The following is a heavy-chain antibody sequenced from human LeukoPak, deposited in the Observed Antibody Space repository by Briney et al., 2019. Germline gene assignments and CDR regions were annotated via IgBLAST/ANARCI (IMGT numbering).Heavy chain of an antibody. CDR3: ARQSRIAVAYWFDP. V-gene: IGHV1-18*01. D-gene: IGHD6-19*01. CDR2: ISAYNGNT. J-gene: IGHJ5*02. CDR1: GYTFTSYG. Sequence: ASVKVSCKTSGYTFTSYGISWVRQAPGQGLEWMGWISAYNGNTNYAQKLQGRVTMTTDTSTSTAYMELRSLRSDDTAVYYCARQSRIAVAYWFDPWGQGTLVTVSS.